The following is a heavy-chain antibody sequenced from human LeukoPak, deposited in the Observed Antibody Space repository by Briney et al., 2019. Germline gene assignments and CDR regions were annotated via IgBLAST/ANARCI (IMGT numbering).Heavy chain of an antibody. V-gene: IGHV5-51*01. CDR2: IYPGDSDT. D-gene: IGHD3-10*01. J-gene: IGHJ6*03. CDR3: ARLIMVRGASDYYYYYMDV. Sequence: LGESLQTSCQGSGSTFTSYWIGCVRQLPGKGLEWMGIIYPGDSDTRYSPSFQGQVTISADKSISTAYLQWSSLKASDTAMYYCARLIMVRGASDYYYYYMDVWGKGTTVTVSS. CDR1: GSTFTSYW.